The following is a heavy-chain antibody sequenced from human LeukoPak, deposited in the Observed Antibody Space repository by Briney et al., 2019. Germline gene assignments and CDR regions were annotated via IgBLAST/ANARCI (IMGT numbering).Heavy chain of an antibody. Sequence: SETLSLTCTVSGGSISSYYWSWLRQPPGKGLEWIGYISYSGSTNYNPSLKSRVTISLDTSKNQFSLKLRSVTAADTAVYYCAVHQPRNTVDFWGQGTLVTVSS. D-gene: IGHD2/OR15-2a*01. CDR3: AVHQPRNTVDF. CDR2: ISYSGST. CDR1: GGSISSYY. J-gene: IGHJ4*02. V-gene: IGHV4-59*08.